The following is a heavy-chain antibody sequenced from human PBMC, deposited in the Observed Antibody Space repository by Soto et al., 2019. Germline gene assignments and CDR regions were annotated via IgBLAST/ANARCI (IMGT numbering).Heavy chain of an antibody. CDR3: ARHQQQLVGWGYYYYYYMDV. J-gene: IGHJ6*03. Sequence: QLQLQESGPGLVKPSETLSLTCTVSGGSISSSSYYWGWIRQPPGKGLEWIGSIYYSGSTYYNPSLKSRVTISVDTSKNQFSLKLSSVTAADTAVYYCARHQQQLVGWGYYYYYYMDVWGKGTTVTVSS. D-gene: IGHD6-13*01. CDR1: GGSISSSSYY. V-gene: IGHV4-39*01. CDR2: IYYSGST.